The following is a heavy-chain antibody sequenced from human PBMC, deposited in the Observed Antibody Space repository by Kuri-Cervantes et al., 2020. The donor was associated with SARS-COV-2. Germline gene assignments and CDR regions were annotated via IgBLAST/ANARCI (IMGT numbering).Heavy chain of an antibody. CDR3: ASDRAAAG. V-gene: IGHV4-39*07. CDR1: GGSISSSSYY. CDR2: IYYSGST. Sequence: GSLRLSCTVSGGSISSSSYYWGWLRQPPGKGLEWIGSIYYSGSTYYNPSLKSRVTISVDTSKNQFSLKLSSVTAADTAVYYCASDRAAAGWGQGTLVTVSS. D-gene: IGHD6-13*01. J-gene: IGHJ4*02.